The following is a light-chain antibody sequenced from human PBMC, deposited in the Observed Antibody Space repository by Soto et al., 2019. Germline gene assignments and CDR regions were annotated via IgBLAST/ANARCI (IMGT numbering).Light chain of an antibody. J-gene: IGKJ2*01. CDR2: GAS. Sequence: DIQMTQSPSSLSASVGDRVSITCRASQTINNYLNWYQQRPGKAPKVLIYGASSLQSGVPSRFSGSGSGTDFTLTISSLQPEDFATFYGQQTYTTPYTFGEGTKVEIK. CDR3: QQTYTTPYT. V-gene: IGKV1-39*01. CDR1: QTINNY.